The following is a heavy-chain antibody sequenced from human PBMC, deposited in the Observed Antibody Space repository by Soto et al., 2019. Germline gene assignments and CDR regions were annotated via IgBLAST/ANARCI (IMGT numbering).Heavy chain of an antibody. Sequence: QVQLMQSGAEVTQPGSSVKVSCKASGGPFNTFGISWVRQAPGQGLEWMGGIIPKYGTTNYARRFQGRVTITADESTTTAYLELSSLRHDDTAIYYCARTRQRRPVFYVDYWGQGTPISVTS. CDR2: IIPKYGTT. CDR1: GGPFNTFG. V-gene: IGHV1-69*01. J-gene: IGHJ4*02. CDR3: ARTRQRRPVFYVDY. D-gene: IGHD2-2*01.